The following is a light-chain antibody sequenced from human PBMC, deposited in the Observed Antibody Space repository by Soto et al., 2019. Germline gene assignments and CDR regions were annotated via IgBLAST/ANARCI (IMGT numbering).Light chain of an antibody. Sequence: DIVMTQSPLSLPVTPGEPASISWRSSQSLLHGNGYNYLHWYLQKPGQSPQLLIYLGSNLASGVPDRFSGIGSGTEFTLKISRVEAEDVGVYYCMQTLQNPFTFGPGTKVDSK. CDR1: QSLLHGNGYNY. CDR3: MQTLQNPFT. V-gene: IGKV2-28*01. J-gene: IGKJ3*01. CDR2: LGS.